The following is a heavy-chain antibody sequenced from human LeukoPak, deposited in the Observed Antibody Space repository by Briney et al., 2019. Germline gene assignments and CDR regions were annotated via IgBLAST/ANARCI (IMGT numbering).Heavy chain of an antibody. D-gene: IGHD6-6*01. Sequence: ASVKVSCKASGYTFTSYYMHWVRQAPGQGLEWMGIINPSGGSTSYAQKFQGRVTMTRDMSTSTVYMELSSLRSEDTAVYYCARDLKRIVARPGVLGYWGQGTLVTVSS. CDR1: GYTFTSYY. CDR3: ARDLKRIVARPGVLGY. J-gene: IGHJ4*02. V-gene: IGHV1-46*01. CDR2: INPSGGST.